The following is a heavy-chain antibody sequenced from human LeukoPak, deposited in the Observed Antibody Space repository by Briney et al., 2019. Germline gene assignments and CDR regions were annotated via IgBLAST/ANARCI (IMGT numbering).Heavy chain of an antibody. D-gene: IGHD4-23*01. J-gene: IGHJ2*01. Sequence: ASVKVSCKVSGYTLTELSMHWVRQAPGKGREWMGGFDPEDGETIYAQKFQGRVTMTEDTSTDTAYMELSSLRSEDTAVYYCATELPTVVAPGQYNTNWYFDLWGRGNLVTVSS. V-gene: IGHV1-24*01. CDR3: ATELPTVVAPGQYNTNWYFDL. CDR2: FDPEDGET. CDR1: GYTLTELS.